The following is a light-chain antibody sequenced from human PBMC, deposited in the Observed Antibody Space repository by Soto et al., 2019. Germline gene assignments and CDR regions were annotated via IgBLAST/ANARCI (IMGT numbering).Light chain of an antibody. J-gene: IGKJ2*01. CDR2: GAS. Sequence: EIVMTQSSVTLSVSPGERGTLSCRASQSVSSNLAWYQQKPGQAPRLLIYGASTRATGVPARFSGSGSGIEFTLTISSLQAEDFAVYYCQQYNNWPYTFGQGTKLEIK. CDR1: QSVSSN. V-gene: IGKV3-15*01. CDR3: QQYNNWPYT.